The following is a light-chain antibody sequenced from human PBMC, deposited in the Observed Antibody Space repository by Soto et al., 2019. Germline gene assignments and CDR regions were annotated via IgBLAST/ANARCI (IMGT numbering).Light chain of an antibody. CDR1: QSISTW. Sequence: DIQMNQSPSTLSASVGDRVTITCRASQSISTWLAWYQQKPEKAPKLLIYDASNLGSGVPSRFSGSGSGTQFTRTSSSLQPDDFATYYCLHSNSYSHTFGQGTKLEVK. V-gene: IGKV1-5*01. J-gene: IGKJ2*01. CDR2: DAS. CDR3: LHSNSYSHT.